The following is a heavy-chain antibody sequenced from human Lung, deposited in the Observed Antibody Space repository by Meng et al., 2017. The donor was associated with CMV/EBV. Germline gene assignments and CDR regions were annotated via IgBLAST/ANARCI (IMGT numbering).Heavy chain of an antibody. CDR2: INSGGSST. J-gene: IGHJ4*02. Sequence: CAASGFTFSHYWMHWVRQAPGKGLVWVSRINSGGSSTDYADSVKGRFTISRDNAKNTLYLQMNSLRAEDTAVYYCARGEYGDYDSIDYWGQGTLVTVSS. CDR1: GFTFSHYW. D-gene: IGHD4-17*01. V-gene: IGHV3-74*01. CDR3: ARGEYGDYDSIDY.